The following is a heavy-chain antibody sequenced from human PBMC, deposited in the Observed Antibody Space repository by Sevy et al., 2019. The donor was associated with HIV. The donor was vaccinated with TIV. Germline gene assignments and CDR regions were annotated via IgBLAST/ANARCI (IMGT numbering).Heavy chain of an antibody. CDR2: MYDSGST. J-gene: IGHJ5*02. V-gene: IGHV4-59*01. D-gene: IGHD1-26*01. CDR1: GGSISSYY. CDR3: ASGSGELVS. Sequence: PSETLSLTCTVSGGSISSYYWTWIRQPPEKGLEWIGCMYDSGSTNYNPSLKSRVTISVDTSKNQLSLKLSSVTAADTAVYYCASGSGELVSWGQGTLVTVSS.